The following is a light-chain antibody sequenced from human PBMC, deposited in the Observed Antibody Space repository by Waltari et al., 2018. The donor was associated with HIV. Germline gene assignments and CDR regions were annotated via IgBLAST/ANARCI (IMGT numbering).Light chain of an antibody. CDR3: QAWDSNVVV. J-gene: IGLJ2*01. CDR2: QDN. Sequence: SYELTQPPSMSVSPGQTANIVCSGDKLGDKYVSWYQQKPGQSPVLVIYQDNKRPSGIPERFSGSSSGNTDTLTIRGAHSLDEADFYCQAWDSNVVVFGGGTKLTVL. V-gene: IGLV3-1*01. CDR1: KLGDKY.